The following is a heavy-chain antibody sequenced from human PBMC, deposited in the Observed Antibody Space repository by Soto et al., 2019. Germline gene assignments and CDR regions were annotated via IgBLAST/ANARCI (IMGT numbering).Heavy chain of an antibody. CDR2: INAGNGKT. CDR3: ATRSPAFDY. V-gene: IGHV1-3*01. Sequence: ASVKVSCKASGYTFTNYAMHWVRQAPGQRLEWMGWINAGNGKTNYAQKFQGRVTMTTDTSTSTAYMELRSLRSDDTAVYYCATRSPAFDYWGQGTLVTVSS. J-gene: IGHJ4*02. CDR1: GYTFTNYA.